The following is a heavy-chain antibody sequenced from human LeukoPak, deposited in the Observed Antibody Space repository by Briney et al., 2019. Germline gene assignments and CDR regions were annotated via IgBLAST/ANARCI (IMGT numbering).Heavy chain of an antibody. CDR3: ARHFYSNSLGY. CDR2: IDPSASYT. V-gene: IGHV5-10-1*01. J-gene: IGHJ4*02. D-gene: IGHD3-3*02. Sequence: GESLKISCKGSVYSFSTYWISWARQMPGKGLEWMERIDPSASYTYYSPSFRDHVTISADKSISTAYLQWSSLKASDTAIYYCARHFYSNSLGYWGQGKLVTVSS. CDR1: VYSFSTYW.